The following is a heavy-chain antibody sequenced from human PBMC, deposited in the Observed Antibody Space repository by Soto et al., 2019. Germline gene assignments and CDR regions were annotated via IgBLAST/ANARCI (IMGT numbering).Heavy chain of an antibody. D-gene: IGHD3-10*01. CDR2: IWYDGSNK. J-gene: IGHJ3*02. CDR1: GFTFSSYG. V-gene: IGHV3-33*01. Sequence: QVQLVESGGGVVQPGRSLRLSCAASGFTFSSYGMHWVRQAPGKGLEWVAVIWYDGSNKYYADSVKGRFTISRDNSKNTLYLQMNSLRAEDTAVYYCARPFGGLLARDAFDIWGQGTMVTVSS. CDR3: ARPFGGLLARDAFDI.